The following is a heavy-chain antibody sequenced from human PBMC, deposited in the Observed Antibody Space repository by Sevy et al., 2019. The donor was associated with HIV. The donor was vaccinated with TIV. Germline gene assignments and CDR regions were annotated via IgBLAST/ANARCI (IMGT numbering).Heavy chain of an antibody. CDR3: AKEWTQLSDWYGELDY. J-gene: IGHJ4*02. D-gene: IGHD6-19*01. V-gene: IGHV3-23*01. CDR2: IRISGGNT. Sequence: GGSLRLSCAASGFTFSNYAMSWVRQAPGKGLEWVSSIRISGGNTYYADSVKGRYTISRDNSKNTLYLQMNSLRAEDTAIYYCAKEWTQLSDWYGELDYWGQGSLVTVSS. CDR1: GFTFSNYA.